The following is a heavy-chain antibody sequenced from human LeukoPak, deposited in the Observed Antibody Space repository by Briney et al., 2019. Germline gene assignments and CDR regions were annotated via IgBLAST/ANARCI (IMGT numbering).Heavy chain of an antibody. J-gene: IGHJ5*02. CDR2: INHSGST. CDR1: GGSFSGYY. V-gene: IGHV4-34*01. Sequence: PSETLSLTCAVYGGSFSGYYWSWIRQPPGKGLEWIGEINHSGSTNYNPSLKSRVTISVDTSKNQFSLKLSSVTAADTAVYYCALDYGDYFNWFDPWGQGTLVTVSS. CDR3: ALDYGDYFNWFDP. D-gene: IGHD4-17*01.